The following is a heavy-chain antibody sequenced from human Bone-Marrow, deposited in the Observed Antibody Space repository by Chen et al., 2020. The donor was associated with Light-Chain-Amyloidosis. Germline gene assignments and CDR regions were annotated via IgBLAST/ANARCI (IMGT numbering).Heavy chain of an antibody. CDR2: IYYSGIA. V-gene: IGHV4-61*08. J-gene: IGHJ6*02. Sequence: QVQLQESGPGLVKPSETLSLTCTVSGGSVNSGDDYWTWIRQPPGKGLEWIGYIYYSGIANYTASLNGRVTISLDTSKNQFSLRLNSVTAADTSVYYCVGQGYYSYSMDVWGQGTTVIVSS. CDR1: GGSVNSGDDY. CDR3: VGQGYYSYSMDV.